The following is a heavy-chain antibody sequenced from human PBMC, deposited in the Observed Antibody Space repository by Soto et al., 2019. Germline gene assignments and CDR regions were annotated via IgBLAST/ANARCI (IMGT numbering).Heavy chain of an antibody. CDR3: VRPHYYDSSGYFDY. CDR2: IYYSGST. Sequence: QLLLQESGPGLVKPSETLSLTCTVSGGSISSSSYYWGWIRQPPGKGLEWIGSIYYSGSTYYNPSLKSRVTISVDTSKNQFSLKLSSVTAADTAVYYCVRPHYYDSSGYFDYWGQGTLVTVSS. J-gene: IGHJ4*02. V-gene: IGHV4-39*01. D-gene: IGHD3-22*01. CDR1: GGSISSSSYY.